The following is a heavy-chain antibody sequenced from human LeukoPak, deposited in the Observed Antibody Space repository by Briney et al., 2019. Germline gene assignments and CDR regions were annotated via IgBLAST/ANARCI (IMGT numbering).Heavy chain of an antibody. V-gene: IGHV3-23*01. CDR3: AKVSVTGAYYFDY. D-gene: IGHD6-19*01. J-gene: IGHJ4*02. CDR2: IASSGRNT. Sequence: GGSLRLSCAASGFNFNDAAMTWVRQAPGKGLEWVSLIASSGRNTYYTDSVRGRFTISRDNSKKTLSLQMNSLRVEDTAVYYCAKVSVTGAYYFDYWGQGTLVTVSS. CDR1: GFNFNDAA.